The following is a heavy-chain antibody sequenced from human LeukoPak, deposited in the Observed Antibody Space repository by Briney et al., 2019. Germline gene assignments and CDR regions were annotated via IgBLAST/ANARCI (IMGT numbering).Heavy chain of an antibody. CDR1: GGSISSGGYS. Sequence: SQTLSLTCAVSGGSISSGGYSWSWIRQPPGKGLEWIGEINHSGSTNYNPSLKSRVTISVDTSKNQFSLKLSSVTAADTAVFYCARTIRYFDYWGQGTLVTVSS. CDR2: INHSGST. J-gene: IGHJ4*02. CDR3: ARTIRYFDY. V-gene: IGHV4-30-2*01. D-gene: IGHD3-9*01.